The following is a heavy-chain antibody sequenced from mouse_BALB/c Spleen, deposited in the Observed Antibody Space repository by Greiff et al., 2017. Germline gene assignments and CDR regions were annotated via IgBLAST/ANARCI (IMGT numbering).Heavy chain of an antibody. J-gene: IGHJ4*01. Sequence: VQLQQSGAELVRSGASVKLSCTASGFNIKDYYMHWVKQRPEQGLEWIGWIDPENGDTEYAPKFQGKATMTADTSSNTAYLQLSSLTSEDTAVYYCDAKHMIGYPMDYWGQGTSVTVSS. CDR1: GFNIKDYY. D-gene: IGHD2-4*01. CDR3: DAKHMIGYPMDY. V-gene: IGHV14-4*02. CDR2: IDPENGDT.